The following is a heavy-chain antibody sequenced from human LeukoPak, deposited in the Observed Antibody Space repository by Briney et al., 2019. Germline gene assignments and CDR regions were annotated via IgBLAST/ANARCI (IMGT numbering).Heavy chain of an antibody. CDR1: GYSFTSYC. V-gene: IGHV5-51*01. D-gene: IGHD3-22*01. J-gene: IGHJ4*02. CDR2: IYPGDSDT. Sequence: TGESLKISCKGSGYSFTSYCIGWVGQVPGKGLEWMVIIYPGDSDTRYSPSFQGQVTISADKSISTAYLQWSSLKASDTAMYYCARGGGYYDSSGYPWDWGQGTLVTVSS. CDR3: ARGGGYYDSSGYPWD.